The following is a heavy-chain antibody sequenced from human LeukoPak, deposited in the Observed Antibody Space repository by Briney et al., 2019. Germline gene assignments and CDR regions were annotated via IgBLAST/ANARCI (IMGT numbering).Heavy chain of an antibody. Sequence: GGSLRLSCTASGFTFGDYAMSWFRQAPGKGLEWVGFIRSKAYGGTTDYAASVKGRFTISRDDSKSIAYLQMNSLKTEDTAVYYCTRELSIAVAGWDYYYYMDVWGKGTTVTVSS. CDR1: GFTFGDYA. CDR2: IRSKAYGGTT. V-gene: IGHV3-49*03. CDR3: TRELSIAVAGWDYYYYMDV. J-gene: IGHJ6*03. D-gene: IGHD6-19*01.